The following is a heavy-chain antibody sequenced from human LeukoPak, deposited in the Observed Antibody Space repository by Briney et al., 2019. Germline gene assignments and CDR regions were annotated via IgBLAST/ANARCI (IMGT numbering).Heavy chain of an antibody. Sequence: QPGGSLRLSCAASEFTFSNYWMHWVRQAPGKGLVLVSRTNSDGSITSYADSVKGRFTISRDNAKNTLYLQMNSLRAEDTAVYYCARERAAADDSLDYWGQGTLVTVSS. CDR1: EFTFSNYW. CDR3: ARERAAADDSLDY. CDR2: TNSDGSIT. J-gene: IGHJ4*02. V-gene: IGHV3-74*01. D-gene: IGHD6-13*01.